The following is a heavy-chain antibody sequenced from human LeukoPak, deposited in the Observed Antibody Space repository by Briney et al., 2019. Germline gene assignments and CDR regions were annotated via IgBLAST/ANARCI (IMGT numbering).Heavy chain of an antibody. V-gene: IGHV3-73*01. Sequence: GGALRLSCAASVLTFSDSIIHWVRQACGKGLEWVGRIRGKSDSYATGYAASVKGRFIVYRDDSRNTAYLQMNSLTTEDTALYYCSRQLSGTGATDYWGQGTLVTVSS. CDR1: VLTFSDSI. J-gene: IGHJ4*02. D-gene: IGHD1-1*01. CDR3: SRQLSGTGATDY. CDR2: IRGKSDSYAT.